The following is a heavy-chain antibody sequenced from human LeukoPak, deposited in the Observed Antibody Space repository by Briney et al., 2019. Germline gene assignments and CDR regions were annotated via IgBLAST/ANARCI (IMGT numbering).Heavy chain of an antibody. Sequence: GGSLRLSCVASGFTFSSYAMSWVRQSPGMGLEWLSAMSNSGGPEYYAASVKGRFTISRDNSKNTLYLQMNSLRAEDAAVYYCARDKNNYYSFDYWGQGTLVTVSS. D-gene: IGHD3-10*01. J-gene: IGHJ4*02. CDR2: MSNSGGPE. CDR3: ARDKNNYYSFDY. V-gene: IGHV3-23*01. CDR1: GFTFSSYA.